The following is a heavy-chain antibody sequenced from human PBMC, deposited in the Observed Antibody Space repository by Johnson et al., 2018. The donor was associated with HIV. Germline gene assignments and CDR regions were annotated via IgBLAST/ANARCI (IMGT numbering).Heavy chain of an antibody. J-gene: IGHJ3*02. D-gene: IGHD3-10*01. V-gene: IGHV3-23*04. CDR3: AKEILKFGEFIPDAFDI. CDR1: GFTFSDYY. CDR2: ISGSGGST. Sequence: MQLVESGGGLVKPGGSLRLSCAASGFTFSDYYMSWIRQAPGKGLEWVSAISGSGGSTYYADSVKGRFTISRDNSKNTLYLQMNSLRAEDTAVYYCAKEILKFGEFIPDAFDIWGQGTMVTVS.